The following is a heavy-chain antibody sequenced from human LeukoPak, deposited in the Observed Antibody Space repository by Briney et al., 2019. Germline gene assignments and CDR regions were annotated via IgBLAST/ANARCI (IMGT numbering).Heavy chain of an antibody. J-gene: IGHJ3*02. CDR1: GFTVSSNY. CDR3: ARYIPSCGGNCNDGFDI. V-gene: IGHV3-53*01. Sequence: GGSLRLSCAASGFTVSSNYMTWVRQAPGKGLEWVSVLYSGGDTYYADSVKGRFSISRDNSKNTLYLQLNTLRAEDTAVYYCARYIPSCGGNCNDGFDIWGQGTMVSVSS. CDR2: LYSGGDT. D-gene: IGHD2-21*01.